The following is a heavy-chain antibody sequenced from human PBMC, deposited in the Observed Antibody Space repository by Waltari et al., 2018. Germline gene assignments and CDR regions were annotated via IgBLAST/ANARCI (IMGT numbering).Heavy chain of an antibody. CDR2: IKEDESEK. CDR3: ARGLLEWLLSYWYFDL. V-gene: IGHV3-7*01. J-gene: IGHJ2*01. Sequence: EVQLVESGGDLVQPGGSLRLSCVASGFIFRTHGISWGRQAPGKGLEWVANIKEDESEKYYVDSVKGRFTISRDNTKNSVYLQMNSLRAEDTAVYYCARGLLEWLLSYWYFDLWGRGTLVTVSS. CDR1: GFIFRTHG. D-gene: IGHD3-3*01.